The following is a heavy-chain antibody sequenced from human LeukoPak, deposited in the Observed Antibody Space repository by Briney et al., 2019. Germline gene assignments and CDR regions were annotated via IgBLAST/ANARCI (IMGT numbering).Heavy chain of an antibody. D-gene: IGHD2-15*01. V-gene: IGHV1-69*01. CDR2: ITPIFGTA. CDR1: GGTFSSYA. CDR3: ARAVVVAATPTDLDY. J-gene: IGHJ4*02. Sequence: SVKVSCKASGGTFSSYAISWVRQAPGQGLEWMGGITPIFGTANYAQKFQGRVTITADESTSTAYMELSSLRSEDTAVYYCARAVVVAATPTDLDYWGQGTLVTVSS.